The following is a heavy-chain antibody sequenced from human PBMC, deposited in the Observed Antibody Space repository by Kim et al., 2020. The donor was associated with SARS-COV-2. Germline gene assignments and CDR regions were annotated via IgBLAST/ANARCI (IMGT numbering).Heavy chain of an antibody. D-gene: IGHD2-2*01. CDR3: ANIIVRSPYRWFDP. J-gene: IGHJ5*02. CDR1: GDSISITSYY. CDR2: IFYTGST. V-gene: IGHV4-39*01. Sequence: SETLSLTCTVSGDSISITSYYWVWIRQPPGKGREWVGSIFYTGSTYYNASLKSRVTISVDTSKNQFSLSLRSAAAADTAMYYCANIIVRSPYRWFDPWC.